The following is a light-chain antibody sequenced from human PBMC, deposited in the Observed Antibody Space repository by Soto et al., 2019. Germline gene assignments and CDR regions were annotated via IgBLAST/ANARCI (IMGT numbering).Light chain of an antibody. V-gene: IGKV1-5*01. CDR2: DAS. CDR1: QTFNNY. CDR3: QEYTTYPYT. J-gene: IGKJ2*01. Sequence: DIQLTQSPSTPSASVGDRVTITCRASQTFNNYLAWYQHKPGTAPKLLIYDASTLESGVPSRFSGSASGTEFPLTITSLQPDDLAMYYCQEYTTYPYTLGQGTKLEI.